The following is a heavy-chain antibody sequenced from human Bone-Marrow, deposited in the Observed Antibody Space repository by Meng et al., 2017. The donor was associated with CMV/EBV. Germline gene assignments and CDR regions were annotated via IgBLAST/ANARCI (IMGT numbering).Heavy chain of an antibody. CDR1: GFTVSSNY. J-gene: IGHJ4*02. CDR3: ARDSGSSWYFDY. V-gene: IGHV3-66*01. Sequence: EVQLVESGGGVVQPGGSLRLSCAASGFTVSSNYMSWVRQAPGKGLEWVSVIYSGGSTYYADSVKGRFTISRDNSKNTLYLQMNSLRAEDTAVYYCARDSGSSWYFDYWGQGTLVTVSS. D-gene: IGHD6-13*01. CDR2: IYSGGST.